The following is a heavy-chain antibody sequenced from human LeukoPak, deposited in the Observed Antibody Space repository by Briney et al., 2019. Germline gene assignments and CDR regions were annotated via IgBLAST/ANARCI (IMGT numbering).Heavy chain of an antibody. CDR3: ARNTGGTRSAFDP. V-gene: IGHV3-48*03. CDR2: ISSSGGSM. D-gene: IGHD2-2*01. Sequence: GASLRLSCAASGFSFSSYEMNWVRQAPGKGLEWASYISSSGGSMYYADSVKGRFTISRDNANTSLYLQMNSLRAEDTAVYYCARNTGGTRSAFDPWGQGTLVTVSS. CDR1: GFSFSSYE. J-gene: IGHJ5*02.